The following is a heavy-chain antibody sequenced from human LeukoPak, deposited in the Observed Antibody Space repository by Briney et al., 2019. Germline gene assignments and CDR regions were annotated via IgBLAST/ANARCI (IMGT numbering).Heavy chain of an antibody. V-gene: IGHV4-59*01. D-gene: IGHD3-16*01. Sequence: PSETLSLTCTVSGGSISSYYWSWIRQPPGKGLEWIGYIYYSGSTNYNPSLKSRVTISVDTSKNQFSLKLSSVTAADTAVYYCARDSGAYRSFDYWGQGNLVTVSS. J-gene: IGHJ4*02. CDR1: GGSISSYY. CDR2: IYYSGST. CDR3: ARDSGAYRSFDY.